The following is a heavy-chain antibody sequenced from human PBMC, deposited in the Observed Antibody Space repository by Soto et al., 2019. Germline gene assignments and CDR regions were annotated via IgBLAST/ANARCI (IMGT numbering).Heavy chain of an antibody. CDR3: VSDGSLRGINR. CDR2: IGGSDTFT. V-gene: IGHV3-21*02. D-gene: IGHD3-10*01. CDR1: GFTFKDYN. Sequence: EVQLVESGGGLVKPGESLRLSCVASGFTFKDYNMNWVRQAPGKGLEWVSSIGGSDTFTYYADSVKGRFTISRDNAKSSLFLQMNSLRGEGTAVYFCVSDGSLRGINRWGQGTLVTVSS. J-gene: IGHJ4*02.